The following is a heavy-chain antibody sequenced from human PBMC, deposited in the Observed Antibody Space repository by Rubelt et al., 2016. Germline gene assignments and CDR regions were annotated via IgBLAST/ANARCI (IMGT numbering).Heavy chain of an antibody. Sequence: GGSLRLSCVASGFTPRSSRMHRARPAPGKGPVWVSRFISDGSSTSSVASVTRRFTIPRDNAKNTRYLQMNSLRDEDTAVYYCASGSYYFDYWGQGTLVTVSS. V-gene: IGHV3-74*01. D-gene: IGHD2-2*03. J-gene: IGHJ4*02. CDR3: ASGSYYFDY. CDR1: GFTPRSSR. CDR2: FISDGSST.